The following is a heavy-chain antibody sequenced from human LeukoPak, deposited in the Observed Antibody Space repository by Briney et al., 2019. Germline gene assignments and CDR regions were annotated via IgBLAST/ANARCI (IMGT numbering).Heavy chain of an antibody. J-gene: IGHJ4*02. Sequence: SETLSLTCTVSGGSISSTSSTYYWNWVRQHPGKGLEWNGSIHYSGNTYFNPSLKSRVTISIDTSKNQFSVKLNSVTAADTAVYYCARKGTIAPTGASHFDHWGQGTLVTVSS. D-gene: IGHD6-13*01. CDR1: GGSISSTSSTYY. CDR2: IHYSGNT. CDR3: ARKGTIAPTGASHFDH. V-gene: IGHV4-39*01.